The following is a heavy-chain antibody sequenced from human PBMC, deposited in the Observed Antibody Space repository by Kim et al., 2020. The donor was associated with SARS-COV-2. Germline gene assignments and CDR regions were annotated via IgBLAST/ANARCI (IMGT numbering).Heavy chain of an antibody. CDR3: ASRELGYYFDY. V-gene: IGHV3-11*03. Sequence: GGSLRLSCAASGFTFSDYYMSWIRQAPGKGLEWVSYISSSSSYTNYADSVKGRFTISRDNAKNSLYLQMNSLRAEDTAVYYCASRELGYYFDYWGQGTLVTVSS. J-gene: IGHJ4*02. CDR2: ISSSSSYT. D-gene: IGHD1-26*01. CDR1: GFTFSDYY.